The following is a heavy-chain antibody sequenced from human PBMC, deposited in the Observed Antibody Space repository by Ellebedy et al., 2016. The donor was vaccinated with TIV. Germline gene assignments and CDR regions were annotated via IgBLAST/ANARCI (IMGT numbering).Heavy chain of an antibody. CDR3: ARSVNLPGYSSGWYYFDY. V-gene: IGHV4-34*01. D-gene: IGHD6-19*01. CDR1: GGSFSGYY. J-gene: IGHJ4*02. CDR2: INHSGST. Sequence: SETLSLXXAVYGGSFSGYYWSWIRQPPGKGLEWIGEINHSGSTNYNPSLKSRVTISVDTSKNQFSLKLSSVTAADTAVYYCARSVNLPGYSSGWYYFDYWGQGTLVTVSS.